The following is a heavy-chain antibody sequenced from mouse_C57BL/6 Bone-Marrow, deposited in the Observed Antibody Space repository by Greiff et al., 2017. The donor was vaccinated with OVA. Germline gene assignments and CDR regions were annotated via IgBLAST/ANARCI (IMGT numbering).Heavy chain of an antibody. CDR2: IRLKSDNYAT. D-gene: IGHD2-2*01. Sequence: DVKLQESGGGLVQPGGSMKLSCVASGFTFSNYWMNWVRQSPEKGLEWVAQIRLKSDNYATHYAESVKGRFTISRDDSKSSVYLQMNNLRAEDTGIYYCALWLRRGDYFDYWGQGTTLTVSS. CDR3: ALWLRRGDYFDY. CDR1: GFTFSNYW. V-gene: IGHV6-3*01. J-gene: IGHJ2*01.